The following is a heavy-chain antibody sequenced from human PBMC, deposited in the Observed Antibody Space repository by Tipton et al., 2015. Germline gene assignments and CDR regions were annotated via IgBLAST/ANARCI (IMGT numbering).Heavy chain of an antibody. J-gene: IGHJ3*02. CDR2: IYSSGSA. V-gene: IGHV4-59*01. Sequence: TLSLTCSVSGGSISTYCWSWIRQPPGKGLEWIGYIYSSGSANYNPSPKSRVTISVDTSKNQFSLKLSSVTAADTAVYYCTRHTNPPYSSGGAFDIWGQGTMVTVSS. D-gene: IGHD6-19*01. CDR1: GGSISTYC. CDR3: TRHTNPPYSSGGAFDI.